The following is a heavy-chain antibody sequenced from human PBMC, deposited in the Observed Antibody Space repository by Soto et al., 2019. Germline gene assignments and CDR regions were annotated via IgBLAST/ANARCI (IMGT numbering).Heavy chain of an antibody. J-gene: IGHJ4*02. CDR3: AKAYYDFWSGMDY. CDR1: GFTFSSYS. V-gene: IGHV3-21*01. CDR2: ISSSSSYI. D-gene: IGHD3-3*01. Sequence: PGGSLRLSCAASGFTFSSYSMNWVRQAPGKGLEWVSSISSSSSYIYYADSVKGRFTISRDNSKNTLYLQMNSLRAEDTAVYYWAKAYYDFWSGMDYWGQRNLVTASX.